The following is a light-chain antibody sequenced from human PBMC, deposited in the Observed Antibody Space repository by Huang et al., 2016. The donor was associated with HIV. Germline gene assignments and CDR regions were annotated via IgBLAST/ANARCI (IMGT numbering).Light chain of an antibody. CDR2: AAS. CDR3: QQYYNTTLS. V-gene: IGKV1-NL1*01. CDR1: RGISKS. Sequence: DIQMTQSPSSLSASVGDRVTITCRASRGISKSLAWYQQKPGKAPKLLLYAASRLQGGVPSRFSGSGSRTDYTLTISSLQPEDSATYYCQQYYNTTLSFGGGTKVEIK. J-gene: IGKJ4*01.